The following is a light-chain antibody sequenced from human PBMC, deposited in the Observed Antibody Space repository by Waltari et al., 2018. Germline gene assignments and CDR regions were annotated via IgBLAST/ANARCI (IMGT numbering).Light chain of an antibody. CDR3: AAWDDTLSGPGV. V-gene: IGLV1-47*01. CDR2: NIN. Sequence: QSVLTQPPSASGTPGQRVTISCSGSSSDIGSTYVNWLQQLPGMAPQLLIYNINQRPSGVPVRFSGSKSGTSASLAISWLRTEDEADYCAAWDDTLSGPGVFGGGANLAVL. J-gene: IGLJ3*02. CDR1: SSDIGSTY.